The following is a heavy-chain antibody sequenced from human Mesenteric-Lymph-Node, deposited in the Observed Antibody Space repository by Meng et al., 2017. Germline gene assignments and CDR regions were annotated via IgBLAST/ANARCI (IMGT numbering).Heavy chain of an antibody. D-gene: IGHD3-16*01. Sequence: LKISCTAPGFTFGDYAMSWVRQAPGKGLEWISLIAGSSEHIHYTESVKGRFTISRDNAKNSLFLHMNSLGDEDTAVYYCAKGATFNSWVVDYWGQGTLVTVSS. CDR1: GFTFGDYA. J-gene: IGHJ4*02. V-gene: IGHV3-11*01. CDR2: IAGSSEHI. CDR3: AKGATFNSWVVDY.